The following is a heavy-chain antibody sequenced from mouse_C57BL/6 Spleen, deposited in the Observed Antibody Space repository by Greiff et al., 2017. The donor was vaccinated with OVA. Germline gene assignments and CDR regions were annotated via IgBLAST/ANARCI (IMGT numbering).Heavy chain of an antibody. CDR1: GYSFTDYN. CDR2: INPNYGTT. V-gene: IGHV1-39*01. J-gene: IGHJ4*01. D-gene: IGHD2-2*01. CDR3: AGWIYYGYNNYAMDY. Sequence: EVQLQQSGPELVKPGASVTISCKASGYSFTDYNMNWVKQSNGKSLEWIGVINPNYGTTSYNPKFKGKATWTVDKLSSTAYMQLNSLKSEDTEDYYCAGWIYYGYNNYAMDYWGQGTSVTVSS.